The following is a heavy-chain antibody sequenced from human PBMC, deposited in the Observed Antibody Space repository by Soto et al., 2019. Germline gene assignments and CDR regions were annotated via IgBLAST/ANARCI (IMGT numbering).Heavy chain of an antibody. CDR1: GFTFSSYG. Sequence: GGSLRLSCAASGFTFSSYGMHWVRQAPGKGLEWVAVIWYDGSNKYYADSVKGRFTISRDNSKNTLYPQMNSLRAEDTAVYYCAREHYGSGSYDLVGFDYWGQGTLVTVSS. V-gene: IGHV3-33*01. CDR2: IWYDGSNK. D-gene: IGHD3-10*01. J-gene: IGHJ4*02. CDR3: AREHYGSGSYDLVGFDY.